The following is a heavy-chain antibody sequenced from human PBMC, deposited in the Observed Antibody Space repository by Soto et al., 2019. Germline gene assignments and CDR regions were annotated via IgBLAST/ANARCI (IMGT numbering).Heavy chain of an antibody. CDR2: IYYSGST. Sequence: QVQLQESGPGLVKPSQTLSLTCTVSGGSISSGDDFWTWIRQPPGKGLEWIGYIYYSGSTYYNPSLKRRLTMSVDTSKNQFSLRLSSVTAADTAVYYCARDRAKWKDYYSSGMDVWGQGTTVTVSS. D-gene: IGHD1-20*01. CDR1: GGSISSGDDF. CDR3: ARDRAKWKDYYSSGMDV. V-gene: IGHV4-30-4*01. J-gene: IGHJ6*02.